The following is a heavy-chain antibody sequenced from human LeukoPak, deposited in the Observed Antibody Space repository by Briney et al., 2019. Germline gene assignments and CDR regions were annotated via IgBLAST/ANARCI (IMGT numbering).Heavy chain of an antibody. CDR1: GYTFTGYY. CDR2: INPNSGGT. Sequence: ASVKVSCKASGYTFTGYYMHWVRQAPGQGLEWMGWINPNSGGTNYAQKFQGRVTMTRDTSISTAYMELSRLRSDGTAVYHCARTSSSSGWYLAPDFDYWGQGTLVTVSS. J-gene: IGHJ4*02. V-gene: IGHV1-2*02. CDR3: ARTSSSSGWYLAPDFDY. D-gene: IGHD6-19*01.